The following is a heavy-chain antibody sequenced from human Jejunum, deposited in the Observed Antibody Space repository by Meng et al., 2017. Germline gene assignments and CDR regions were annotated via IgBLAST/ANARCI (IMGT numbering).Heavy chain of an antibody. Sequence: QVQLQESGPGLVKPPQSLSLTCTVSGGCVSSAGYYWSWIRQLPGKGLEWIGYIYYSGTAYYNPSLKSRATISLDTSENQFSLKLSFVLAADTAVYYCARDRPTPDFLAVAGTFDYWGQGILVTVSS. CDR3: ARDRPTPDFLAVAGTFDY. CDR1: GGCVSSAGYY. D-gene: IGHD6-19*01. CDR2: IYYSGTA. V-gene: IGHV4-31*03. J-gene: IGHJ4*02.